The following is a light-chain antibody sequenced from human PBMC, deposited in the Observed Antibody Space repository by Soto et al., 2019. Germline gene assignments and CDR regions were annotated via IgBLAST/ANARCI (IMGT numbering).Light chain of an antibody. CDR2: AAS. CDR1: QGISSY. V-gene: IGKV1-9*01. CDR3: QQYNQWPRAT. Sequence: DIQLTQSPSFLSASVGDRVTITCRAIQGISSYLAWYQQKPRKVAKLMIYAASTLQSGVSSRFSGSGSDTEFNITISSLQSEDFAFYYCQQYNQWPRATFGGGTKVDI. J-gene: IGKJ4*01.